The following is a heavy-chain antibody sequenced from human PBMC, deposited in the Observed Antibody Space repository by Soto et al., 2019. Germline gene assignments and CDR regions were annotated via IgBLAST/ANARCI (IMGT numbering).Heavy chain of an antibody. CDR1: GFTFISYA. CDR3: AKVEPEDFLSGYEGGLGY. J-gene: IGHJ4*02. CDR2: ISGSGGST. D-gene: IGHD3-3*01. V-gene: IGHV3-23*01. Sequence: GGSLRLSCAASGFTFISYAMSWVRQAPWKGLEWVSAISGSGGSTYYADSVKGRFTISRDNSKNTLYLQMNSLRAEDTAVYYCAKVEPEDFLSGYEGGLGYWGQETLVTVSS.